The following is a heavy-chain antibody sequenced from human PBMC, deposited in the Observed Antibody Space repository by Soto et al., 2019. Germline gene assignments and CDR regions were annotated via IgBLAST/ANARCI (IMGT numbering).Heavy chain of an antibody. Sequence: GGSLRLSCAASGFTFSSYAMSWVRQAQGKVLKWDSAISSSGGRTYYADSVKGRFTITRHNSKNPLYLQMNSLRAEDTAVYYCAKARSLQQLVYFLRLWGQGTLVTVSS. J-gene: IGHJ4*02. CDR1: GFTFSSYA. D-gene: IGHD6-13*01. V-gene: IGHV3-23*01. CDR2: ISSSGGRT. CDR3: AKARSLQQLVYFLRL.